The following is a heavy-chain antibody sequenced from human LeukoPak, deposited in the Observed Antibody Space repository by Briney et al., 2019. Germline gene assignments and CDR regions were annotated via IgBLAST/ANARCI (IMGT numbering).Heavy chain of an antibody. D-gene: IGHD4-17*01. Sequence: GGSLRLSCTASGFTFGDYAMSWVRQAPGKGLEWVGFIRSKAYGGTTEYAASVKGRFTISTDDSKSIAYLQMNSLKTEDTAVYYCTSDYGDYAFDYWGQGTLVTVSS. CDR1: GFTFGDYA. CDR2: IRSKAYGGTT. V-gene: IGHV3-49*04. CDR3: TSDYGDYAFDY. J-gene: IGHJ4*02.